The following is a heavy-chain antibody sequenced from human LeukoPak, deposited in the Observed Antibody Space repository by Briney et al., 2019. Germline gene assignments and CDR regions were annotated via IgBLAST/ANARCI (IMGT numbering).Heavy chain of an antibody. CDR1: GFTFSSYG. D-gene: IGHD1-7*01. V-gene: IGHV3-33*01. CDR2: IWYDGSNK. J-gene: IGHJ4*02. Sequence: PGGSLRLSCAASGFTFSSYGMHWVRQAPGKGLEWVAVIWYDGSNKYYADSVKGRLTISRDNSKNTLYLQMNSLRAEDTAVYYCARDEQHNWNYHWFYWGQGTLVTVSS. CDR3: ARDEQHNWNYHWFY.